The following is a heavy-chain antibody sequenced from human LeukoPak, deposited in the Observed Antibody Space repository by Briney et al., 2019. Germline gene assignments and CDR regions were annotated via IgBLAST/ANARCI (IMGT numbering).Heavy chain of an antibody. J-gene: IGHJ6*02. V-gene: IGHV3-66*01. Sequence: PGGSLRLSCAASGFTVSSNYMSWVRQAPGKGLEWVSVIYSGGSTYYADSVKGRFTTSRDNSKNTLYLQMNSLRAEDTAVYYCARAGTTVTIAAGAYYYYGMDVWGQGTTVTVSS. CDR1: GFTVSSNY. D-gene: IGHD4-17*01. CDR2: IYSGGST. CDR3: ARAGTTVTIAAGAYYYYGMDV.